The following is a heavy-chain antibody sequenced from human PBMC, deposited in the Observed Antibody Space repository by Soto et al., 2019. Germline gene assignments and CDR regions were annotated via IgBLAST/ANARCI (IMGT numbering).Heavy chain of an antibody. CDR3: ARGSGYYYWDDY. D-gene: IGHD3-22*01. V-gene: IGHV1-3*01. CDR1: GYTFTSYA. CDR2: INAGNGNT. J-gene: IGHJ4*02. Sequence: QVQLVQSGAXXKXPGASVKVSCKASGYTFTSYAMHWVRQAPGQRLEWMGWINAGNGNTKYSQKFQGRVTITRDTSASTAYMELSSLRSEDTAVYYCARGSGYYYWDDYWGQGTLVTVSS.